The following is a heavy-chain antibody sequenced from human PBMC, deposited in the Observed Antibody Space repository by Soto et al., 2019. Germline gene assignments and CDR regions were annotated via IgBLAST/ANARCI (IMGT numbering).Heavy chain of an antibody. Sequence: EVQLVESGGGLVKPGGSLRLSCAASGFTFSSYSMNWVRQAPGKGLEWVSSISSSSSYIYYADSVKGRFTISRDNAKNSLYLQMNSLRAEDTAVYYCARSYDILTGYYRAYFDYWGQGTLVTVSS. D-gene: IGHD3-9*01. V-gene: IGHV3-21*01. CDR1: GFTFSSYS. J-gene: IGHJ4*02. CDR3: ARSYDILTGYYRAYFDY. CDR2: ISSSSSYI.